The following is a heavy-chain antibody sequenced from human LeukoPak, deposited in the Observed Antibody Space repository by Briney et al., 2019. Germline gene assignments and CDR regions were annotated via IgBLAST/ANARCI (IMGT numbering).Heavy chain of an antibody. J-gene: IGHJ6*03. V-gene: IGHV1-46*01. Sequence: GASVKVSCKASGYTFTSYYMHWVRQAPGEGLEWMGIINPSGGSTSYAQKFQGRVTMTRDMSTSTVYMELSSLRSEDTAVYYCARVAAEVVGVPGAIGFGWLRRDYYYMTSGAKGPRSLSP. CDR2: INPSGGST. CDR1: GYTFTSYY. CDR3: ARVAAEVVGVPGAIGFGWLRRDYYYMTS. D-gene: IGHD2-2*02.